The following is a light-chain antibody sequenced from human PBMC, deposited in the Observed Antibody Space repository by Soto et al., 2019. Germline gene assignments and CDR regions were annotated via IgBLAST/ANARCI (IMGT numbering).Light chain of an antibody. V-gene: IGKV3-15*01. CDR3: QHYNNWKWE. CDR1: QSVSSN. Sequence: EIVMTQSPATLSGAPGESATLSCRASQSVSSNLAWYQQKPGQAPRLLIYGASTRATGIPARFSGSGSGTEFTLTISRLQSEDFAVYYCQHYNNWKWEFGQGNKVEIK. CDR2: GAS. J-gene: IGKJ1*01.